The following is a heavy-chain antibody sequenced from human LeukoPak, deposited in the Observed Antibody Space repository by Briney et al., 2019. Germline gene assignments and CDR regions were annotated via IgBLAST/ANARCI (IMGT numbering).Heavy chain of an antibody. Sequence: GGSLRLSCAASGFTFSSYEMNWVRQAPGKGLEWVSYISASGSTTYYADSVKGRFTISRDNAKNSLYLQMKSLRDEDTAVYYCARYGSGTSYITNYFDYWGQGTLVTVSS. CDR2: ISASGSTT. J-gene: IGHJ4*02. CDR3: ARYGSGTSYITNYFDY. CDR1: GFTFSSYE. D-gene: IGHD3-10*01. V-gene: IGHV3-48*03.